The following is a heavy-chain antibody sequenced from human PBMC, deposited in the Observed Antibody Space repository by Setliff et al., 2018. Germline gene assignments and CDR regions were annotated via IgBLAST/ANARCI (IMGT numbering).Heavy chain of an antibody. Sequence: LTCTFSGFSLSTSGMCVSWIRQPPGKALEWLARIDWDDDKYYSTSLKTRLTISKDTSKNQVVLTMTNMDPVDTATYYCARLTGTDYYYYYMDVWGKGTTVTVSS. D-gene: IGHD1-7*01. CDR2: IDWDDDK. CDR1: GFSLSTSGMC. CDR3: ARLTGTDYYYYYMDV. J-gene: IGHJ6*03. V-gene: IGHV2-70*11.